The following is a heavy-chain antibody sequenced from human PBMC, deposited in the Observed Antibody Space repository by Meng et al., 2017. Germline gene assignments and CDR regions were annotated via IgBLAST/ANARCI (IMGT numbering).Heavy chain of an antibody. CDR2: IYSGGST. Sequence: GESLKISCAASGFTVSSNYMSWVRQAPGKGLEWVSVIYSGGSTYSADSVKGRFTISRDTSKNTLYLQMNSLRAEDTAVHYCARETGTGMDVWGQGTMVTVSS. J-gene: IGHJ6*02. CDR1: GFTVSSNY. D-gene: IGHD1-1*01. V-gene: IGHV3-53*01. CDR3: ARETGTGMDV.